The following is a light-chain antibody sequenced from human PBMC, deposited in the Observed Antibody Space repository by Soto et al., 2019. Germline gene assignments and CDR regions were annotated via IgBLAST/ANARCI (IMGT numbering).Light chain of an antibody. Sequence: EVVMPQSPATLSVSPGERVTLSCRASESVHRNLAWYQQKPGQGPSLLIYYASTRATGVPDRFTGSGSGTEFTLTISSLQSEDFGVYHCQHYSNWPPTFGPGTKVDIK. CDR2: YAS. CDR1: ESVHRN. V-gene: IGKV3-15*01. CDR3: QHYSNWPPT. J-gene: IGKJ3*01.